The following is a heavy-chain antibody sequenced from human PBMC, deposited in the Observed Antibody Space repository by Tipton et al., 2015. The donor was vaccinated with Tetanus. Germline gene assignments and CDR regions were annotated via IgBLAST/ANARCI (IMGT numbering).Heavy chain of an antibody. J-gene: IGHJ4*02. D-gene: IGHD6-13*01. Sequence: GSLRLSCAASGFTFSSYSMNWVRQAPGKGLEWVSSISSSSSYIYYADSVKGRFTISRDNAKNSLYLQMNSLRAEDTAVYYCARRVYSSPSGPLGPFDYWGQGTLVTVSS. V-gene: IGHV3-21*01. CDR3: ARRVYSSPSGPLGPFDY. CDR1: GFTFSSYS. CDR2: ISSSSSYI.